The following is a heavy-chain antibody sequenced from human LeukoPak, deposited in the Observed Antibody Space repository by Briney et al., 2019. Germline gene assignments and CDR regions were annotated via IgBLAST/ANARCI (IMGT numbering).Heavy chain of an antibody. V-gene: IGHV3-48*03. CDR1: GFTFSSYE. CDR2: ISSSGSTI. D-gene: IGHD4-17*01. Sequence: GGSLRLSCADSGFTFSSYELNWVRQAPGKGLEWVSYISSSGSTIYYADSVKGRFTISRDNAKNSLYLQMNSLRAEDTAVYYCARLSVTTSYYFDYWGQGTLVTVSS. CDR3: ARLSVTTSYYFDY. J-gene: IGHJ4*02.